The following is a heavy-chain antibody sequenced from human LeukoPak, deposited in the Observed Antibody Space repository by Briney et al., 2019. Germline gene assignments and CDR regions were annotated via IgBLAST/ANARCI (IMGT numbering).Heavy chain of an antibody. CDR3: TVIRGYINSWPLDY. Sequence: GGSLRLSCAASGFTFSHAWMSWVRQAPGKGLEWVGRIKSKTDGETIDYAAPVKGRFTISRDDSKNTLCLQMNSLKTEDTAVYYCTVIRGYINSWPLDYWGQGALVTVSS. CDR1: GFTFSHAW. CDR2: IKSKTDGETI. V-gene: IGHV3-15*01. D-gene: IGHD6-13*01. J-gene: IGHJ4*02.